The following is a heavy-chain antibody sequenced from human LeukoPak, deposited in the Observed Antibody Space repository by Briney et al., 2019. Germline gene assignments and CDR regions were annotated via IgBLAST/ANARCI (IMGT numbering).Heavy chain of an antibody. V-gene: IGHV3-23*01. CDR3: AKEWKSSSSWYQYYFDS. Sequence: GGSLRLSCAASGFTFSNYAMSWVRQAPGKGLEWVSALSGSGDRSYYADSVKGRFSISRDNSKNTLYLQMDSLRAEDTAIYYCAKEWKSSSSWYQYYFDSWGQGTLVTVFS. D-gene: IGHD6-13*01. J-gene: IGHJ4*02. CDR1: GFTFSNYA. CDR2: LSGSGDRS.